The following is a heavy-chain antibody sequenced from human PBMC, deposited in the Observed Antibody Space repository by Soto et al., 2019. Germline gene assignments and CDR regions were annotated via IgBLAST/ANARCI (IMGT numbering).Heavy chain of an antibody. CDR1: GGSINNTSSY. D-gene: IGHD2-2*01. J-gene: IGHJ4*02. CDR3: TRRLVVTAKYFDY. Sequence: QLQVQELGPGLVKPSETLSLTCTVFGGSINNTSSYWGWIREAPGKGLEWIASLYSDGTSYYNPSLKSRVTIPVDTSRIYFSLKLNSVTAADTAMYYCTRRLVVTAKYFDYWGQGSMVTVSS. V-gene: IGHV4-39*02. CDR2: LYSDGTS.